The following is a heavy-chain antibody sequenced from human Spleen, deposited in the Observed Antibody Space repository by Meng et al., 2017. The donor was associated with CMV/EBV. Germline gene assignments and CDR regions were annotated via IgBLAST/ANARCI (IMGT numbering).Heavy chain of an antibody. D-gene: IGHD6-13*01. J-gene: IGHJ4*02. CDR2: LRHRGST. CDR3: VRISPTAVGTAYDY. CDR1: GGSISSGGYS. V-gene: IGHV4-61*03. Sequence: SETLSLTCTVSGGSISSGGYSWSWIRQHPGKGLEWIGSLRHRGSTNYNPSLKSRVTMSSDTSTNGFSLRLSSVTAGDTAVYYCVRISPTAVGTAYDYWGQGILVTVSS.